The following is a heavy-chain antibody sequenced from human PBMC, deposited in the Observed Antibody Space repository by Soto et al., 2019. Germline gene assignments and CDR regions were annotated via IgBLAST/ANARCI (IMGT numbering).Heavy chain of an antibody. CDR3: ARDTSEPRGGMDV. CDR1: GGSISSGGYY. Sequence: QVQLQESGPGLVKPSQTLTLSCTFSGGSISSGGYYWRWIRQHPGKRLEWIGYIYSSGSTFYNPSLNSRVTRFVDTSKNQVSLKLSSVTAADTAVYYCARDTSEPRGGMDVWGQGTTVTVSS. CDR2: IYSSGST. J-gene: IGHJ6*02. V-gene: IGHV4-31*03.